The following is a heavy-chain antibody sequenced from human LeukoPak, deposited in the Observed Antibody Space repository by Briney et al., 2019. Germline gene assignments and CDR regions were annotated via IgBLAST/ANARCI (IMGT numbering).Heavy chain of an antibody. Sequence: SETLSLTCTVSGGSISSYYWSWIRQPPGKGLEWIGYIYHSGSTYYNPSLKSRVTISVDRSKNQFSLKLSSVTAADTAVYYCARDPGAAGAFDIWGQGTMVTVSS. CDR3: ARDPGAAGAFDI. J-gene: IGHJ3*02. V-gene: IGHV4-59*12. CDR2: IYHSGST. CDR1: GGSISSYY.